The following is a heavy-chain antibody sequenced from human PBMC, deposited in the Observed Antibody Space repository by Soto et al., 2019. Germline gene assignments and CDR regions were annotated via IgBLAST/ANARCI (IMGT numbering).Heavy chain of an antibody. CDR1: GYTLTELS. CDR3: ATEGDGSGSLIYYYGMDV. V-gene: IGHV1-24*01. Sequence: ASVKVSCKVSGYTLTELSMHWVRQAPGKGLEWMGGFDPEDGETIYAQKFQGRATMTEDTSTDTAYMELSSLRSEDTAVYYCATEGDGSGSLIYYYGMDVWGQGTTVTVSS. CDR2: FDPEDGET. J-gene: IGHJ6*02. D-gene: IGHD3-10*01.